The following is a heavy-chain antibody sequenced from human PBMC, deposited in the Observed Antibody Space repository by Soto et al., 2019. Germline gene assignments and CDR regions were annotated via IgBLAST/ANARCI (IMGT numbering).Heavy chain of an antibody. CDR3: ARVVCGTSTCTTFDF. V-gene: IGHV4-31*11. CDR1: GGSISSGGYY. J-gene: IGHJ4*02. CDR2: IYYSGNT. D-gene: IGHD2-21*01. Sequence: QVQLQESGPGLVKPSQTLSLTCAVSGGSISSGGYYWSWIRQHPGKGLEWIGYIYYSGNTHYNASLKSRVTISMDTSKNQFSLNLSAVTAADTAVYYCARVVCGTSTCTTFDFWGKGTLVTVSS.